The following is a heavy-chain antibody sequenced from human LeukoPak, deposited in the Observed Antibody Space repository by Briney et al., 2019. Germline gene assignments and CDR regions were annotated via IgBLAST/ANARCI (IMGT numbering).Heavy chain of an antibody. Sequence: GGSLRLSCAASGFTFSSYAMSWVRQAPGKGPEWVSTISNSGGTTYYADSVKGRFTISRDDSENTLYLQMNSLRAEDTAVYYCGRLWDGYGYYFDSWGQGTLVSVSS. D-gene: IGHD5-18*01. V-gene: IGHV3-23*01. J-gene: IGHJ4*02. CDR2: ISNSGGTT. CDR1: GFTFSSYA. CDR3: GRLWDGYGYYFDS.